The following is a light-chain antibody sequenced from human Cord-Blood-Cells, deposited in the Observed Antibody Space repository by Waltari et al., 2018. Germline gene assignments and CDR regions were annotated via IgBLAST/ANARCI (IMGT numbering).Light chain of an antibody. J-gene: IGLJ1*01. CDR3: SSYTSSSTNYV. CDR2: EVS. CDR1: SSDAGGYNY. Sequence: QSALTQPASVSGSPGQSITIPCTGTSSDAGGYNYVSRYQQHPGKAPKLMIYEVSNRPSGVSNRFSGSKSGNTASLTISGLQAEDEADYYCSSYTSSSTNYVFGTGTKVTVL. V-gene: IGLV2-14*01.